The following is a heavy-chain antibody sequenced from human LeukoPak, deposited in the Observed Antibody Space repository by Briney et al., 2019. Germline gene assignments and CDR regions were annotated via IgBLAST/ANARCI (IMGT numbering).Heavy chain of an antibody. Sequence: SSVKVSCKASGGTFSSYAISWVRQAPGQGLEWMGGIIPIFGTANYAQKFQGRVTITADESTSTAYMELSSLRSEDTAVYYCARGAGITIFWSALFVDYFDYWGQGTLDTVSS. CDR3: ARGAGITIFWSALFVDYFDY. V-gene: IGHV1-69*01. CDR2: IIPIFGTA. D-gene: IGHD3-9*01. J-gene: IGHJ4*02. CDR1: GGTFSSYA.